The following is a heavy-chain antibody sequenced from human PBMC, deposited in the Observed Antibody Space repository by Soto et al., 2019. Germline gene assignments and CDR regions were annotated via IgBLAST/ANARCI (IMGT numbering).Heavy chain of an antibody. V-gene: IGHV4-4*02. CDR2: IYHNERT. J-gene: IGHJ6*01. CDR3: GMTKDYFYGVDV. CDR1: GVSISSSQW. Sequence: QVQLQESGPGLVKPSGTLSLTCAVSGVSISSSQWWSWVRQPPGKGLEWIGEIYHNERTNYNPSPKIRPTISLDSSKIQVDAKLSSLTAEDKATYYWGMTKDYFYGVDVWGQGTAVTVSS.